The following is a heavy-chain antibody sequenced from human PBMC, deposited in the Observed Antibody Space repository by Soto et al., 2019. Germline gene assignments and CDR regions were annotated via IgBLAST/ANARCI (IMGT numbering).Heavy chain of an antibody. CDR1: GFSLSTSGVG. D-gene: IGHD6-6*01. CDR3: AHRGRDQLVRDDYFDY. J-gene: IGHJ4*02. Sequence: QITLKESGPTLVKPTQTLTLTCTFSGFSLSTSGVGVGWIRQPPGKALEWLALIYWDDDKRYSPSLTSRLTITNDTSKNQVVLTMTNMDPVDTATYYCAHRGRDQLVRDDYFDYWGQGTLVTVSS. CDR2: IYWDDDK. V-gene: IGHV2-5*02.